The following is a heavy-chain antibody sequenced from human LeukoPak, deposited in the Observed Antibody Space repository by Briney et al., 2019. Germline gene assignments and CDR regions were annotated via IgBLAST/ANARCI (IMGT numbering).Heavy chain of an antibody. V-gene: IGHV4-30-4*01. CDR3: AREEDRNYGSGIAFDY. CDR2: IYYSGST. CDR1: GGSISSGDSY. J-gene: IGHJ4*02. D-gene: IGHD3-10*01. Sequence: SETLSLTCTVSGGSISSGDSYWSWIRQPPGKGLEWIGYIYYSGSTYYNPSLKSGVIISVDTSKNQFSLKLSSVTAADTAVYYCAREEDRNYGSGIAFDYWGQGILVTVSS.